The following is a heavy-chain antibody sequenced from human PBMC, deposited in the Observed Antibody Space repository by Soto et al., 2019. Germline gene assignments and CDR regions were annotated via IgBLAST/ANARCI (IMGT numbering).Heavy chain of an antibody. Sequence: PSETLSLTCTFSGGSISSYYWSWIRQPPGKGLEWIGYIYYSGSTNYNPSLKSRVTISVDTSKNQFSLKLSSVTAADTAVYYCAREGYDYIWGSYRNYYYYYMDVWGKGTTVTVSS. CDR1: GGSISSYY. V-gene: IGHV4-59*01. CDR2: IYYSGST. D-gene: IGHD3-16*02. CDR3: AREGYDYIWGSYRNYYYYYMDV. J-gene: IGHJ6*03.